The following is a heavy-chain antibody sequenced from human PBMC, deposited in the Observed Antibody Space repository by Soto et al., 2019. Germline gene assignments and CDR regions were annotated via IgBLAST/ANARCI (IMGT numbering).Heavy chain of an antibody. CDR2: IKSKTDGGTT. CDR3: TTGFIAAAAALDI. J-gene: IGHJ3*02. Sequence: WIRQPPGKGLEWVGRIKSKTDGGTTDYAAPVKGRFTISRDDSKNTPYLQMNSLKTEDTAVYYCTTGFIAAAAALDIWGQGTMVT. D-gene: IGHD6-13*01. V-gene: IGHV3-15*01.